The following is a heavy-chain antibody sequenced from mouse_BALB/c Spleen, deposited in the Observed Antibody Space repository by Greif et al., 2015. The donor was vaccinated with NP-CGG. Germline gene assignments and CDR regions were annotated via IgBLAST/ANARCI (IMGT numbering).Heavy chain of an antibody. CDR2: IWAGGST. Sequence: VKVVESGPGLVAPSQSLSITCTVSGFSLTSYGVHWVRQPPGKGLEWLGVIWAGGSTNYNSALMSRLSISKDNSKSQVFLKMNSLQTDDTAMYYCASLLPGFAYWGQGTLVTVSA. D-gene: IGHD2-10*01. CDR3: ASLLPGFAY. J-gene: IGHJ3*01. CDR1: GFSLTSYG. V-gene: IGHV2-9*02.